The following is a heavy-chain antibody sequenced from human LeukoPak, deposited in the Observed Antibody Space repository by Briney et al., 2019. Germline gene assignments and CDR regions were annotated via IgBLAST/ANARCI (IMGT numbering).Heavy chain of an antibody. CDR3: ARDMGVSSSWYVGY. Sequence: KPGGSLRLSCAASGFTFSDYYMSWIRQAPGKGLEWVSYISSSGSTIYYADSEKGRFTISRGNAKNSLYLQMNSLRAEDTAVYYCARDMGVSSSWYVGYWGQGTLVTVSS. V-gene: IGHV3-11*01. J-gene: IGHJ4*02. CDR1: GFTFSDYY. D-gene: IGHD6-13*01. CDR2: ISSSGSTI.